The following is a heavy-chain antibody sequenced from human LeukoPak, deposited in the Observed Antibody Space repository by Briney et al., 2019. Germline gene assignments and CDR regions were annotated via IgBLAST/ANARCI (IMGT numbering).Heavy chain of an antibody. CDR3: AREPPYTGHCDITTCDVSRFDL. V-gene: IGHV1-2*02. Sequence: APVKVSCKASGYTFTGYYIHWVRQAPGQGLEWMGWINPKNGGTNPAEKFQGRVTMTRDTSLSTAFMELTGLTSDDTAVYFCAREPPYTGHCDITTCDVSRFDLWGQGTLVTVSS. CDR1: GYTFTGYY. D-gene: IGHD2-2*01. J-gene: IGHJ4*02. CDR2: INPKNGGT.